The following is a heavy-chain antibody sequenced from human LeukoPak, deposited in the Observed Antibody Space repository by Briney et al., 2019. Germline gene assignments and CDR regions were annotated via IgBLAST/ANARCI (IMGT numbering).Heavy chain of an antibody. CDR2: IRSKAYGGTT. V-gene: IGHV3-49*04. CDR3: TRGSVGRSSGWYPLDY. Sequence: GGSLRLSCTASGFTFGDYAMSWVRQAPGKGLEWVGFIRSKAYGGTTEYAASVKGRFTISRDDSKSIAYLQMNSLKTEDTAVYYCTRGSVGRSSGWYPLDYWGQGTLVTVSS. D-gene: IGHD6-19*01. CDR1: GFTFGDYA. J-gene: IGHJ4*02.